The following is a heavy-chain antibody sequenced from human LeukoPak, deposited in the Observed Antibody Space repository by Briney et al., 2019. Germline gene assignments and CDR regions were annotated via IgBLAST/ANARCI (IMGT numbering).Heavy chain of an antibody. CDR1: GGTFSSYA. CDR2: IIPIFGTA. CDR3: ASDSDYAHSQGY. D-gene: IGHD4-17*01. V-gene: IGHV1-69*06. J-gene: IGHJ4*02. Sequence: SVKVSCKASGGTFSSYAISWVRQAPGQGLEWMGGIIPIFGTANYAQKFQGRVTITADKSTSTAYMELSSLRSEDTAVYYCASDSDYAHSQGYWGQGTLVTVSS.